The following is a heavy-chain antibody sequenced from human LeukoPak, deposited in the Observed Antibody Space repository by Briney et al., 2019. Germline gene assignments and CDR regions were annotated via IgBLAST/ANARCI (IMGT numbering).Heavy chain of an antibody. CDR2: IKQDGSEK. CDR1: GFSFSSYW. D-gene: IGHD6-13*01. V-gene: IGHV3-7*03. CDR3: ARDSAGVGIDY. Sequence: GRSLRLSCAASGFSFSSYWMSWVRQAPGKGLEWVANIKQDGSEKYYVDSLKGRFTIARDNAKNSLYLQMNSLRAEDTAVYYCARDSAGVGIDYWGQGTLVTVSS. J-gene: IGHJ4*02.